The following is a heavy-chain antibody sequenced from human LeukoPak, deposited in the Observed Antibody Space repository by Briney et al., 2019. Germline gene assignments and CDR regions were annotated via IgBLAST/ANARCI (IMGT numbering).Heavy chain of an antibody. CDR3: ARDAPTYYYDSSGRTFDY. CDR1: GYTFTSYG. CDR2: ISAYNGNT. Sequence: ASVKVSCKASGYTFTSYGISWVRQAPGQGLEWMGWISAYNGNTNYAQKLQGRVTMTTDTSTSTAYMELRSPRSDDTAVYYCARDAPTYYYDSSGRTFDYWGQGTLVTVSS. V-gene: IGHV1-18*01. J-gene: IGHJ4*02. D-gene: IGHD3-22*01.